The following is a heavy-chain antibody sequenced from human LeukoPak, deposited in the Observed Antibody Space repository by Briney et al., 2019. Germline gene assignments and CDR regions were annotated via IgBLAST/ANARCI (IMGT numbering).Heavy chain of an antibody. Sequence: GGSLRLSCAASGLTFSSYAMGWVRQAPGKGLEWVSAISGSGGSTYYADSVKGRFTISRDNSKNTLYLQMNSLRAEDTAVYYCAKATGYGLVSDYYYYYGMGVWGQGTTVTVSS. D-gene: IGHD3/OR15-3a*01. CDR1: GLTFSSYA. CDR2: ISGSGGST. CDR3: AKATGYGLVSDYYYYYGMGV. J-gene: IGHJ6*02. V-gene: IGHV3-23*01.